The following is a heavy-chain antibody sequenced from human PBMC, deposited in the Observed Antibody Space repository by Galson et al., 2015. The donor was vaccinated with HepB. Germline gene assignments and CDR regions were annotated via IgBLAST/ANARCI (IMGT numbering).Heavy chain of an antibody. Sequence: SLRLSCAASGFTFSSYAMSWVRQAPGKGLEWVSSISRSSSYIYYADSVKGRFTIFRDNAKNSLYLQMNSLRAEDTAVYYCVRDAGDILTDYYYYYGMNVWGQGTTVTVSS. D-gene: IGHD3-9*01. CDR3: VRDAGDILTDYYYYYGMNV. J-gene: IGHJ6*02. CDR2: ISRSSSYI. V-gene: IGHV3-21*01. CDR1: GFTFSSYA.